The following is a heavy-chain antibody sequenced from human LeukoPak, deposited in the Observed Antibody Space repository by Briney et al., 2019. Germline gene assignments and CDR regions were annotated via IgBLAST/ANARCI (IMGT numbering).Heavy chain of an antibody. CDR1: GYTFTSYD. CDR2: MNPNSGNT. Sequence: ASVKVSCKASGYTFTSYDINWVRQATGQGLEWMGWMNPNSGNTGYAQKFQGRVTMTRNTSISTAYMELSSLRSEDTAVYYCAREGGQQLAYDYWGQGTLVTVSS. D-gene: IGHD6-13*01. J-gene: IGHJ4*02. V-gene: IGHV1-8*01. CDR3: AREGGQQLAYDY.